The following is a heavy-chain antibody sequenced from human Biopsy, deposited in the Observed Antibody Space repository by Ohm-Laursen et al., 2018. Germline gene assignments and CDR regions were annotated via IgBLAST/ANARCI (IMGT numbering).Heavy chain of an antibody. CDR1: GGSISSETNY. Sequence: PSETLSLTCPVSGGSISSETNYWGWIRQPPGKGLEWIGSIFYGGITYYNPSLKSRVTISVDTSKNQFSLNLSSVTGADTAVYYCAGHPTGFWFDPWGQGTLVTVSS. V-gene: IGHV4-39*01. CDR2: IFYGGIT. CDR3: AGHPTGFWFDP. J-gene: IGHJ5*02.